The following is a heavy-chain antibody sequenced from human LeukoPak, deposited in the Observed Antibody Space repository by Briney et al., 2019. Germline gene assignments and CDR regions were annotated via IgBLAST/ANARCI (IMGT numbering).Heavy chain of an antibody. D-gene: IGHD1-26*01. CDR1: GVSTNTYYY. CDR3: VTDIPTPTTSPPLGY. V-gene: IGHV4-59*08. CDR2: VDYSGRT. J-gene: IGHJ4*02. Sequence: PSETLSLTCTVSGVSTNTYYYWSWIRQPPGKGLEWIGYVDYSGRTKYSPSLKSRVTISVDTSKYQFSLEVSSVTAADTAVYYCVTDIPTPTTSPPLGYWGQGTLVTVSS.